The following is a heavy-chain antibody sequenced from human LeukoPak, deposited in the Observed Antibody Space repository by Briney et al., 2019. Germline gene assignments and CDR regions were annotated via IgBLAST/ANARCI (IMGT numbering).Heavy chain of an antibody. Sequence: GGSLRLSCAGSGFSVSDNYMTWVRQAPGKGLEWVSVTYSGGTTYCADSVEGRFTISRDNSKNTLYLQMNSLRTEDTAVYYCAKEGGLGYCSTTSCAFAHWGRGTLVTVSS. CDR2: TYSGGTT. CDR1: GFSVSDNY. D-gene: IGHD2-2*01. J-gene: IGHJ4*02. CDR3: AKEGGLGYCSTTSCAFAH. V-gene: IGHV3-53*01.